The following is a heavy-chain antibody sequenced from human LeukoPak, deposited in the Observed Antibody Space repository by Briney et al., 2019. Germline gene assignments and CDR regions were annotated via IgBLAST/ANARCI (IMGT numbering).Heavy chain of an antibody. Sequence: SETLSLTCTVSGGSIRGDDYFWNWIRQTPEKGLEWIGYIYSSGSTYYNPSVESRVTISVDTSNNQFSLKLRSVTAADTAVYFCARSTYYYDRSAFFFPDYFDYWGQGTLVTVSS. CDR3: ARSTYYYDRSAFFFPDYFDY. CDR2: IYSSGST. CDR1: GGSIRGDDYF. J-gene: IGHJ4*02. V-gene: IGHV4-30-4*01. D-gene: IGHD3-22*01.